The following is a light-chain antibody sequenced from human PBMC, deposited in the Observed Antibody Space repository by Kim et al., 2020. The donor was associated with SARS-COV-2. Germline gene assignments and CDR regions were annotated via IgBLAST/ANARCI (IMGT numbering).Light chain of an antibody. CDR3: QQTFSTPYS. J-gene: IGKJ2*03. Sequence: SPAGEARVTATCRASQSISKSLNWYQQKPGDAPRVVIFGASTLQSGVPSRFSGSGSGTDFTLTISSLQPEDSATYFCQQTFSTPYSFGQGTKLEI. CDR2: GAS. CDR1: QSISKS. V-gene: IGKV1-39*01.